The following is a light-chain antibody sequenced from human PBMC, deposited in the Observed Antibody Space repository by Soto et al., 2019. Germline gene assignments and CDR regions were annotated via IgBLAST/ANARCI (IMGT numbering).Light chain of an antibody. CDR3: SSYTSSSTI. J-gene: IGLJ1*01. Sequence: QSVLSRPGYEWGSRWQPINISCTGTSSDVGGYNYVSWYQQHPGKAPKLMIYDVSNRPSGVSNRFSGSKSGNTASLAISGLQAEDEADYYCSSYTSSSTIFGTGTKVTVL. CDR1: SSDVGGYNY. CDR2: DVS. V-gene: IGLV2-14*01.